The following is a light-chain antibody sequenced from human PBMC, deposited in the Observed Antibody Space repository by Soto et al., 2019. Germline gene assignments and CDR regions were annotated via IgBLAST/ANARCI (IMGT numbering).Light chain of an antibody. CDR2: DAS. J-gene: IGKJ5*01. Sequence: EIVLTQSPATLSLSPGERATLSCRASQSVSSYLAWYQQKPGQAPRLLIYDASNRATGIPARFSGSGSGTDFTLTISSLEPEDFAVYYCQQRSNWQITFGQATHWRL. V-gene: IGKV3-11*01. CDR1: QSVSSY. CDR3: QQRSNWQIT.